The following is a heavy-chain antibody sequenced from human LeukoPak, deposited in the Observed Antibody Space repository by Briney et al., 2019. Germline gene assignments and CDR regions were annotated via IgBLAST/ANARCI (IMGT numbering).Heavy chain of an antibody. V-gene: IGHV3-66*01. J-gene: IGHJ4*02. CDR3: ASILRSSWGYYFDY. D-gene: IGHD3-16*01. Sequence: GGSLRLSCAASGFTVSTNYMSWVRQAPGKGLEWVSVIYSGDTTFYADSVRGKFTISRDNSKNTLYLQMNSLRDEDTAVYYCASILRSSWGYYFDYWGQGTLVTVSS. CDR1: GFTVSTNY. CDR2: IYSGDTT.